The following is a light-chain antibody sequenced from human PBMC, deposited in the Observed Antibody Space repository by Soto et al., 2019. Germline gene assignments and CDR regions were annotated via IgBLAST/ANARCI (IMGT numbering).Light chain of an antibody. Sequence: DIQMTQSPSTLSAAVGDRVTITCRASQNISNWLAWYQQKPGKAPNLLIYKASSLQNGVPSRFSGSGSGTDFTLTISGLQPEDVATYYCQQYNSQWTFGPGTKVDI. CDR2: KAS. CDR1: QNISNW. CDR3: QQYNSQWT. V-gene: IGKV1-5*03. J-gene: IGKJ1*01.